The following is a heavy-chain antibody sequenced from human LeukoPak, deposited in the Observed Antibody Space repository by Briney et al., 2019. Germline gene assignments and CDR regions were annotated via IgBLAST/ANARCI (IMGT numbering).Heavy chain of an antibody. CDR3: ARDRAVAYFDY. Sequence: PSQTLSLTCTVSGGSISSGDYYWSWIRQPPGKGLEWIGYIYYSGSTNYNPSLKSRVTISVDTSKNQFSLKLSSVTAADTAVYYCARDRAVAYFDYWGQGTLVTVSS. J-gene: IGHJ4*02. D-gene: IGHD6-19*01. CDR2: IYYSGST. V-gene: IGHV4-61*08. CDR1: GGSISSGDYY.